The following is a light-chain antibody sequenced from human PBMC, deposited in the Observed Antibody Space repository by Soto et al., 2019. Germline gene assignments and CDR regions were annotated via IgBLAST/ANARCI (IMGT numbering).Light chain of an antibody. CDR3: QQYGSSPS. J-gene: IGKJ4*01. CDR2: DAS. V-gene: IGKV3-20*01. Sequence: EFVLTQSPGTLSLSPGERATLSCRASQTVRNNYLAWYQQKPGQAPRLLIYDASSRATGIPDRFSGGGSGTDFTLTISRLEPEDFAVYYCQQYGSSPSFGGGTKVEIK. CDR1: QTVRNNY.